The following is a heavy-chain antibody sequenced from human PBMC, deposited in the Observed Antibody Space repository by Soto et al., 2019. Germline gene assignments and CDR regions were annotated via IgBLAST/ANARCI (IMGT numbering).Heavy chain of an antibody. Sequence: QLQLQESGPGLVKPSETLSLTCSVSGGSISSSSYFWGWIRQPPGKGLEWIGSIYYSGSTYYNPSLKSRVTVSVDTSKTPCSLKLSSVTAADTAVYYCARHPSDFWFDPWGQGTLVTVSS. D-gene: IGHD2-21*02. CDR3: ARHPSDFWFDP. CDR2: IYYSGST. J-gene: IGHJ5*02. CDR1: GGSISSSSYF. V-gene: IGHV4-39*01.